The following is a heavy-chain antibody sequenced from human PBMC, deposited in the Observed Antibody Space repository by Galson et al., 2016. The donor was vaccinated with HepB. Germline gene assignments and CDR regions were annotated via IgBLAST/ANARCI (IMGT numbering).Heavy chain of an antibody. D-gene: IGHD3-16*01. Sequence: SLRLSCAASGFIFDDYSMHWVRQTPGKGLEWLSLISWDGQTSYYRDSLRGRFTISRDNSNHSLYLQMDSLTTEDTALYYCARSYYDSGYYLDHWGQGTLVTVS. CDR3: ARSYYDSGYYLDH. J-gene: IGHJ4*02. CDR2: ISWDGQTS. CDR1: GFIFDDYS. V-gene: IGHV3-43*01.